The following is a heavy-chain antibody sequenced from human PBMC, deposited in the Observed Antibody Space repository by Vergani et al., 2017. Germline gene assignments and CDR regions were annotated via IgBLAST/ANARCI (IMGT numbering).Heavy chain of an antibody. D-gene: IGHD1-26*01. CDR3: ARLFIGRGSYVGWFDP. Sequence: QLLLQESGSGLVKPSQTLSLTCAVSGGSISSGGYSWSWIRQPPGKGLEWIGYIYHSGSTYYNPSLKSRVTISVDRSKNQFSLKLSSVTAADTAVYYCARLFIGRGSYVGWFDPWGQGTLVTVSS. J-gene: IGHJ5*02. CDR1: GGSISSGGYS. V-gene: IGHV4-30-2*01. CDR2: IYHSGST.